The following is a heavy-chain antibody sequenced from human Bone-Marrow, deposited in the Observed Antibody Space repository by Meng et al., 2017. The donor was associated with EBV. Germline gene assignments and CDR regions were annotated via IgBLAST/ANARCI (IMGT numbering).Heavy chain of an antibody. CDR3: ARGPLEWEPRGEDY. Sequence: QVQLQEWGAGLLKPPETLSLTCAVYGGSFSGYDWSWIRQPPGKGLEWIGEINHSGSTKYNPSLKSRVTISVDTSKNQFSLKLSSVTAADTAVYYCARGPLEWEPRGEDYWGQGTLVTVSS. V-gene: IGHV4-34*01. CDR2: INHSGST. D-gene: IGHD1-26*01. CDR1: GGSFSGYD. J-gene: IGHJ4*02.